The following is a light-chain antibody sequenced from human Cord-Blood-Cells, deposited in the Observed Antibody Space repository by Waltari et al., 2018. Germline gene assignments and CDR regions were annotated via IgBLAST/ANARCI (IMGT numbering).Light chain of an antibody. V-gene: IGLV1-47*01. CDR2: RNR. CDR1: SSNIGSNY. J-gene: IGLJ3*02. Sequence: QSVLTQPPSASGTPGQRVTISCSGSSSNIGSNYVYWYQQLPGTAPKLLIYRNRRRPTGVPARFSGSKSGTSASMAISGLRSEDEADYYCAAWDDSLSGRVFGGGTKLTVL. CDR3: AAWDDSLSGRV.